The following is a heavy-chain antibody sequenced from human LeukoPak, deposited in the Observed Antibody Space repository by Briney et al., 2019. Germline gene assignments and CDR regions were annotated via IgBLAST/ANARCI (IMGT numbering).Heavy chain of an antibody. CDR3: AKDLSYGFDY. Sequence: GGSLRLSCAASGFTFSIYAMSWVRQAPGKGLEWVSAISATDSRPYYADSVKGRFTISRDNSKSTLYLQLNGLRGEDTVIYYCAKDLSYGFDYWGQGTLVTVSS. V-gene: IGHV3-23*01. CDR2: ISATDSRP. J-gene: IGHJ4*02. D-gene: IGHD5-18*01. CDR1: GFTFSIYA.